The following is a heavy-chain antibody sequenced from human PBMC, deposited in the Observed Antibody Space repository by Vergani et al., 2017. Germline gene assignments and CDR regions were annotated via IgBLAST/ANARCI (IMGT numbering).Heavy chain of an antibody. CDR2: IDHTGRP. J-gene: IGHJ6*03. D-gene: IGHD4-11*01. CDR3: ARVNTETNGHLYYYNYMDV. Sequence: QVQLQQWGGGLLKPSETLSLTCVVNGGSFTSYHWTWIRQSPGEGLGWVGDIDHTGRPDNNPSLKSRLTMSVDKSRNHFSLTLNSVTATDTAIYFCARVNTETNGHLYYYNYMDVWGQGTAVTVS. V-gene: IGHV4-34*01. CDR1: GGSFTSYH.